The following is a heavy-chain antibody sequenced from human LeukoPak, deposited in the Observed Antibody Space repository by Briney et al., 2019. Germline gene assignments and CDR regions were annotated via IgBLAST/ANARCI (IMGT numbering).Heavy chain of an antibody. J-gene: IGHJ5*02. V-gene: IGHV4-34*01. CDR2: INHSGST. Sequence: TSETLSLTCAVYGGSFSGYYWSWIRQPPGKGLEWIGEINHSGSTNYNPSLKSRVAISVDTSKNQFSLKLSSVTAADTAVYYCARGRGYNSWGQGTLVTVSS. CDR1: GGSFSGYY. D-gene: IGHD5-24*01. CDR3: ARGRGYNS.